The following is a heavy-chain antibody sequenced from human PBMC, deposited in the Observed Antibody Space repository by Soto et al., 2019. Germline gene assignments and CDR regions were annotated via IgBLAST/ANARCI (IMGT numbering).Heavy chain of an antibody. CDR2: IKQDGSEK. CDR1: GFTFSSYW. V-gene: IGHV3-7*01. CDR3: GRDRSLAS. Sequence: GSLRLFCGASGFTFSSYWMSWVRQAPGKGLEWVANIKQDGSEKYYVDSVKGRFTISRDNAKNSLYLQMNSLRADDTAVYFCGRDRSLASWGQGTLVTVSS. J-gene: IGHJ5*02.